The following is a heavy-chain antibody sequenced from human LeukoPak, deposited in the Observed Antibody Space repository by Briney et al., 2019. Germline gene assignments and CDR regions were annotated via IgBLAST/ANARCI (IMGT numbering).Heavy chain of an antibody. Sequence: ASVKASCKASGYTFTNYDINWVRQATGQGLEWLGWMNPNNGNTAYAQRFQGRVTMTRDTSKSTAYMELSSLRYEDTAVYYCARTFPGDYWGQGTLVTVSS. CDR1: GYTFTNYD. CDR2: MNPNNGNT. V-gene: IGHV1-8*01. D-gene: IGHD2/OR15-2a*01. J-gene: IGHJ4*02. CDR3: ARTFPGDY.